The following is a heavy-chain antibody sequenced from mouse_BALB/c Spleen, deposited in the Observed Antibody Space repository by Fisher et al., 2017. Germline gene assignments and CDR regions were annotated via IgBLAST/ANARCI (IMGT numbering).Heavy chain of an antibody. V-gene: IGHV5-6-2*01. D-gene: IGHD2-4*01. J-gene: IGHJ1*01. CDR3: ARQGDYPKKTSYFDV. Sequence: RFTISRDNAKNTLYLQMSSLKSEDTALYYCARQGDYPKKTSYFDVWGAGTTVTVSS.